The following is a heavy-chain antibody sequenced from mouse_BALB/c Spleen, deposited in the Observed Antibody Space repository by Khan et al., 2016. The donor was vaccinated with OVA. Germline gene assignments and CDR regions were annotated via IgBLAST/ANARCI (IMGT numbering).Heavy chain of an antibody. CDR1: GYSITSDYA. CDR3: AIYAEYWYFDD. CDR2: ISYSGST. Sequence: EVQLQESGPGLVKPSQSLSLTCTVTGYSITSDYAWNWIRQFPGNKLEWMGYISYSGSTSYNPSLKSRITITRDTSKNQFFLQLNSVTTEDTATYYCAIYAEYWYFDDWGAGTTVTVSS. J-gene: IGHJ1*01. V-gene: IGHV3-2*02. D-gene: IGHD1-1*01.